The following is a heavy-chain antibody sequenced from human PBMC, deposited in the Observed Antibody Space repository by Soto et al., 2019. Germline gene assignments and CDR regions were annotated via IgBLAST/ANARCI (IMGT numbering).Heavy chain of an antibody. Sequence: QVHLQESGPGLVKPSETLSLTCTVSGGSISAGSYYWSWIRQPPGKGLEWIGFIYSTGTTSYDPSLKSRVTIPVHTSTNQVSLKLGSVTAADTAVYYGASVCSTETSFDPWGQGALVTVSS. V-gene: IGHV4-61*01. CDR3: ASVCSTETSFDP. CDR1: GGSISAGSYY. CDR2: IYSTGTT. J-gene: IGHJ5*02. D-gene: IGHD2-2*01.